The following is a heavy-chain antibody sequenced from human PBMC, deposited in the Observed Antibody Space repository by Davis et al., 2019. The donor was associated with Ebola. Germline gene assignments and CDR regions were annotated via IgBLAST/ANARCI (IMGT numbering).Heavy chain of an antibody. CDR1: GFTFSNYW. Sequence: PGGSLRLSCATSGFTFSNYWMSWVRQAPGKGLEWVATVKQDGSEKYYVDSVKGRFTISRDNAKNSLFLQMNSLRAEDTALYYCASGDGRGSSYDMDVWGQGTTVTVSS. J-gene: IGHJ6*02. V-gene: IGHV3-7*03. CDR3: ASGDGRGSSYDMDV. D-gene: IGHD5-12*01. CDR2: VKQDGSEK.